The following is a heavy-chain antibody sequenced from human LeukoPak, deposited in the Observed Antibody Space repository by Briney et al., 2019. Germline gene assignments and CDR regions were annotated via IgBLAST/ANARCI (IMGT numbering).Heavy chain of an antibody. Sequence: GGSLRLSCAVSGFTFSSYAMTWVRQTPGKGLERVSAITASGGSTYYADSVKGRFTISRDNSKNTLYLQVNSLRAEDTAVYYCAKVPYGDYYFENWGQGTLVTVSS. J-gene: IGHJ4*02. D-gene: IGHD4-17*01. CDR1: GFTFSSYA. V-gene: IGHV3-23*01. CDR2: ITASGGST. CDR3: AKVPYGDYYFEN.